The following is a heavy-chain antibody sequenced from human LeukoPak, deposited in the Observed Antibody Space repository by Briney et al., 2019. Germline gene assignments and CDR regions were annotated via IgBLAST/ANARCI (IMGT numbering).Heavy chain of an antibody. D-gene: IGHD1-1*01. V-gene: IGHV4-59*01. CDR2: IYYSGST. CDR3: ARVATGTRLDY. J-gene: IGHJ4*02. CDR1: VGSISSYY. Sequence: SETLSLTCTVSVGSISSYYWSWIRQHPGKGLEWSGYIYYSGSTNYNPSVKSRVTISVDTSKSQFSLKLSSVTAADTAVYYCARVATGTRLDYWGQGTLVTVSS.